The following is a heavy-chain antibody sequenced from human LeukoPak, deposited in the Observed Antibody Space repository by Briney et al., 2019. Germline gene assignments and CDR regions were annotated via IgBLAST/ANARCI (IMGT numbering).Heavy chain of an antibody. D-gene: IGHD1-26*01. V-gene: IGHV4-34*01. Sequence: SETLSLTCAVYGGSFSGYHWSWIRQPPGKGLEWIGEINHSGSTNYNPSLKSRVTISVDTSKNQFSLKLSSVTAADTAVYYCARHGGSYYNYYYYMDVWGKGTTVTVSS. J-gene: IGHJ6*03. CDR1: GGSFSGYH. CDR3: ARHGGSYYNYYYYMDV. CDR2: INHSGST.